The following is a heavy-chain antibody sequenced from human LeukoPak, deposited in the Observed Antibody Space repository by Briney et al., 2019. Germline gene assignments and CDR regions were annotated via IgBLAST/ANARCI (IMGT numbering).Heavy chain of an antibody. CDR3: ARDRWGAGFDP. D-gene: IGHD7-27*01. J-gene: IGHJ5*02. CDR2: MNPNSGNT. Sequence: ASVKVSCKASGYTFTSYYMHWVRQAPGQGLEWMGWMNPNSGNTGYAQKFQGRVTITRNTSISTAYMELSSLRSEDTAVYYCARDRWGAGFDPWGQGTLVTVSS. V-gene: IGHV1-8*03. CDR1: GYTFTSYY.